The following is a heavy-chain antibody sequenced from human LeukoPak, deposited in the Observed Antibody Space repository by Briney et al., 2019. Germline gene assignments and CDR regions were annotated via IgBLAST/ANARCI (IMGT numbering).Heavy chain of an antibody. CDR1: GFTVSANY. J-gene: IGHJ6*03. CDR3: AKDTSRGYNYYYYMDV. Sequence: PGGSLRLSCAVSGFTVSANYMSWVRQAPGKGLEWVSVMYSSGSTDYADSVKGRFTISRDNSKNSLYLQMNSLRTEDTALYYCAKDTSRGYNYYYYMDVWGKGTTVTVSS. CDR2: MYSSGST. V-gene: IGHV3-53*05. D-gene: IGHD2/OR15-2a*01.